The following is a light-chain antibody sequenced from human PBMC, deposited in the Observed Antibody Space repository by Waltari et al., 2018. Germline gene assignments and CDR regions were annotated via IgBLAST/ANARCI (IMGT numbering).Light chain of an antibody. CDR1: SRDVCRTNS. Sequence: QSALTQPPPASGSPGPSVTISCTGTSRDVCRTNSVPWYQQHPGKAPKLMIYEVSKRPSGVPDRFSGSKSGNTASLTVSGLQAEDEADYYCSSYAGSNNLVFGGGTKLTVL. CDR3: SSYAGSNNLV. J-gene: IGLJ2*01. CDR2: EVS. V-gene: IGLV2-8*01.